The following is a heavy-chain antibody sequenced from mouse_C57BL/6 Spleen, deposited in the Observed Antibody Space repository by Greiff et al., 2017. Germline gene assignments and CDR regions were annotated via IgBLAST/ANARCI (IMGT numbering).Heavy chain of an antibody. D-gene: IGHD3-1*01. V-gene: IGHV5-17*01. CDR2: ISSGSSTI. CDR3: ARRAFHYYAMDY. Sequence: EVQVVESGGGLVKPGGSLKLSCAASGFTFSDYGMHWVRQAPEKGLEWVAYISSGSSTIYYADTVKGRFTISRDNAKNTLFLQMTSLRSEDTAMYYCARRAFHYYAMDYWGQGTSVTVSS. CDR1: GFTFSDYG. J-gene: IGHJ4*01.